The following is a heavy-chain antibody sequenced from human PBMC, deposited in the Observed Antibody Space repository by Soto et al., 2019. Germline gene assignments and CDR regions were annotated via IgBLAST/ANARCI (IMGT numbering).Heavy chain of an antibody. D-gene: IGHD2-15*01. CDR1: GATFNDYT. Sequence: QGQLVQSGAEVKKPGSSVRISCAASGATFNDYTFTWVRRAPGQGLEWMGRVIPLLDASNYAEKFRDRVTINADRSTSTVYMELSGLKSEDSAIYYCASGKSQMTQDRMGFYYYMDVWGKGTTVTVSS. CDR2: VIPLLDAS. V-gene: IGHV1-69*08. J-gene: IGHJ6*03. CDR3: ASGKSQMTQDRMGFYYYMDV.